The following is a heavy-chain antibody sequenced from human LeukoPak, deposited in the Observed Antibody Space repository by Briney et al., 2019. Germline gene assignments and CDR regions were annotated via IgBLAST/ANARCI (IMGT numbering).Heavy chain of an antibody. CDR1: GGTFSSYA. CDR2: IIPILGIA. CDR3: ARDGSGRDGYNSNY. V-gene: IGHV1-69*04. J-gene: IGHJ4*02. D-gene: IGHD5-24*01. Sequence: ASVKVSCKASGGTFSSYAISWVRQAPGQGLEWMGRIIPILGIANYAQKFQGRVTITADKSTSTAYMELSSLRSGDTAVYYCARDGSGRDGYNSNYWGQGTLLTVSS.